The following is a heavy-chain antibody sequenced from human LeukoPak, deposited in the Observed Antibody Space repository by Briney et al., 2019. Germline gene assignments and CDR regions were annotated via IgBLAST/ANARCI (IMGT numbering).Heavy chain of an antibody. D-gene: IGHD3-3*01. CDR1: GGSISSYY. CDR3: ARDLDYDFWSGSRDAFDI. V-gene: IGHV4-59*01. J-gene: IGHJ3*02. Sequence: PSETLSLTCTVSGGSISSYYWSWIRQPPGKGLEWIGYIYYSGSTNYNPSLKSRVTISVDTSKNQFSLKLSSVTAEDTAVYYCARDLDYDFWSGSRDAFDIWGQGTMVTVSS. CDR2: IYYSGST.